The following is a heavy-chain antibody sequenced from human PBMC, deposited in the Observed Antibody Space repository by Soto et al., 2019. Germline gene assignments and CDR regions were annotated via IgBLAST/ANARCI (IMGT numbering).Heavy chain of an antibody. V-gene: IGHV1-3*01. Sequence: ASVKVSCKASGYTFNSYAMHWVRQAPGQRLEWMGWINAGNGNTKYSQKFQGRVTITRDTSASTAYMELSSLRSEDTAVYYCARAGNFDWLLFYYYHGMDVWGQGTTDPVSS. D-gene: IGHD3-9*01. CDR1: GYTFNSYA. J-gene: IGHJ6*02. CDR3: ARAGNFDWLLFYYYHGMDV. CDR2: INAGNGNT.